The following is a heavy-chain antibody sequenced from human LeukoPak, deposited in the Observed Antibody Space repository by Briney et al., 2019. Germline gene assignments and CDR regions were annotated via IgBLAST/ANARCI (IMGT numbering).Heavy chain of an antibody. J-gene: IGHJ5*02. CDR1: GGSISSYY. CDR2: IYYSGST. CDR3: ARGSIAAAEGSHWFDP. D-gene: IGHD6-13*01. V-gene: IGHV4-59*01. Sequence: SETLSLTCTVSGGSISSYYWSWSRQPPGKGLEWIGYIYYSGSTNYNPSLKSRVTISVDTSKNQFSLKLSSVTAADTAVYYCARGSIAAAEGSHWFDPWGQGTRDTVSS.